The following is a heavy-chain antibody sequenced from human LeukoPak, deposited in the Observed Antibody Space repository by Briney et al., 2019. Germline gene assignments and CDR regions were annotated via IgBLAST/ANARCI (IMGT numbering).Heavy chain of an antibody. Sequence: GGSLRLSCAASGFTFSSYAMHWVRQAPGKGLEWVAVISYDGSNKYYADSVKGRFTISRDNSKNTLYLQMNSLRAEDTAVYYCAKFLGVSVWYGISGPWGQGTLVTVSS. V-gene: IGHV3-30-3*01. CDR2: ISYDGSNK. D-gene: IGHD3-10*01. CDR1: GFTFSSYA. J-gene: IGHJ5*02. CDR3: AKFLGVSVWYGISGP.